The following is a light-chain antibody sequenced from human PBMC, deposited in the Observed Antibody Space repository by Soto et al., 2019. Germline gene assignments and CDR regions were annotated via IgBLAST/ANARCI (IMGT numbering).Light chain of an antibody. Sequence: QSVLTQPPSASGTPGQRVTISCSGSRSNIGSNSVNWYRQLPGTAPKLLIYTNDQRPAGVPDRFSGSKSGTSASLAISGLQSEDEADYYCAAWDDSLNAYVFATGTKVT. CDR1: RSNIGSNS. CDR3: AAWDDSLNAYV. J-gene: IGLJ1*01. V-gene: IGLV1-44*01. CDR2: TND.